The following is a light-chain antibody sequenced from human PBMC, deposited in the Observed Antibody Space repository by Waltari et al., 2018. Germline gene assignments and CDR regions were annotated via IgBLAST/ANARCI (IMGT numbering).Light chain of an antibody. CDR2: YTS. J-gene: IGKJ2*01. CDR1: QSIRSW. Sequence: DIQMTQSPSTLSAPVGDRVTITCRASQSIRSWLAWYQQRPGQAPKLVGYYTSTLQSGVPSRFSGSGSGTEFALSISSLQPEDFATYFCQQSFSLPFTFGQGTKLEIK. CDR3: QQSFSLPFT. V-gene: IGKV1-39*01.